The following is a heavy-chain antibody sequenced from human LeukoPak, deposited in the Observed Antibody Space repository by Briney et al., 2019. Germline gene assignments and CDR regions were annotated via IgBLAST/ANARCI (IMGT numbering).Heavy chain of an antibody. D-gene: IGHD3-22*01. J-gene: IGHJ5*02. V-gene: IGHV4-4*07. CDR2: IYTSGST. Sequence: PSETLSLTCTVSGGSISSYYWSWIRQPAGKGLEWIGRIYTSGSTNYNPSLKSRVTMSVDTSKNQFSLKLSSVTAADTAVYYCARDLTYYYDSSGYGEWFDPWGQGTLVTVSS. CDR1: GGSISSYY. CDR3: ARDLTYYYDSSGYGEWFDP.